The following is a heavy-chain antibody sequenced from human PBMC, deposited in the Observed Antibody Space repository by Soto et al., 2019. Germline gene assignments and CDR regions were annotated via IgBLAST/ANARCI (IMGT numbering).Heavy chain of an antibody. J-gene: IGHJ5*02. CDR2: ISYDGSNK. CDR1: GFTFSSYA. CDR3: ARDRTPELRSNWFDP. D-gene: IGHD1-7*01. V-gene: IGHV3-30-3*01. Sequence: LRLSCAASGFTFSSYAMHWVRQAPGKGLEWVAVISYDGSNKYYADSVKGRFTISRDNSKNTLYLQMNSLRAEDTAVYYCARDRTPELRSNWFDPWGQGTLVTVSS.